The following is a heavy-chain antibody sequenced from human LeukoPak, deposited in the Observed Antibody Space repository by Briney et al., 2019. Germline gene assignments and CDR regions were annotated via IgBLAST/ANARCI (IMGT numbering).Heavy chain of an antibody. Sequence: PGGSLRLSCAASGFTFSSYSMNWVRQAPGKGLEWVSSISSSSSYIYYADSVKGRFTISRDNAKNSLYLQMNSLRAEDTAVYYCARVGYSYGFFDYWGQGTLVTVSS. CDR1: GFTFSSYS. D-gene: IGHD5-18*01. V-gene: IGHV3-21*01. CDR2: ISSSSSYI. CDR3: ARVGYSYGFFDY. J-gene: IGHJ4*02.